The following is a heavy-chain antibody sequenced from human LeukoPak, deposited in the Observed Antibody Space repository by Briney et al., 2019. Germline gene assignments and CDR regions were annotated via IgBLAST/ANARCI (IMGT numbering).Heavy chain of an antibody. V-gene: IGHV3-7*01. D-gene: IGHD2-15*01. CDR3: ARDPGYCSGGSCYVGSFDY. CDR1: GFTFSSYW. J-gene: IGHJ4*02. Sequence: PGGSLRLSCAASGFTFSSYWMSWVRQAPGKGLEWVANIKQDGSEKYYVDSVKGRFTISRDNAKNSLYLQMNSLRAEDTAVYYCARDPGYCSGGSCYVGSFDYWGQGTLVTVSS. CDR2: IKQDGSEK.